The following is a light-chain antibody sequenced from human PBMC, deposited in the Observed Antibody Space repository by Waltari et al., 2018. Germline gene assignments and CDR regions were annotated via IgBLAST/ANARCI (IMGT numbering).Light chain of an antibody. CDR2: GAS. Sequence: EIVLTQSPSTLSLSPGQRATLYCRASQSVSHNYLPWYQQKPGQTPRLLIFGASSRATGIPDRFSGSGSGSDYTLTVSRLDPKDFAVYYCQQYGNSPPTFGQGTKVEV. CDR1: QSVSHNY. CDR3: QQYGNSPPT. J-gene: IGKJ1*01. V-gene: IGKV3-20*01.